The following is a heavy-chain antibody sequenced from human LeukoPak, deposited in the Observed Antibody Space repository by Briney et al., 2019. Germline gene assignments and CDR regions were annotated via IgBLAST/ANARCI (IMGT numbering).Heavy chain of an antibody. CDR3: ARAPGSSSWYENWFDP. Sequence: SVKVSCKASGGTFSSYAISWVRQAPGQGLEWMGRIIPILGIANYAQKFQGRVTITADKSTSTAYMELSSLGSEDTAVYYCARAPGSSSWYENWFDPWGQGTLVTVSS. J-gene: IGHJ5*02. CDR1: GGTFSSYA. CDR2: IIPILGIA. D-gene: IGHD6-13*01. V-gene: IGHV1-69*04.